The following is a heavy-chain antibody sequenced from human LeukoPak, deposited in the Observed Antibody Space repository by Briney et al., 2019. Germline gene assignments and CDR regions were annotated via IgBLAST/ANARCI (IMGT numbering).Heavy chain of an antibody. CDR1: GFTFSRHW. Sequence: GGSLRLSCAASGFTFSRHWMGWVRQAPGKGLEWVANIKQDASQYYVDSVRGRFIISRDNAKNSLSLQMNSLRLEDTAVYYCARGPDFADRLDYFDYWGQGTLVTVSS. J-gene: IGHJ4*02. V-gene: IGHV3-7*01. CDR2: IKQDASQ. D-gene: IGHD4-17*01. CDR3: ARGPDFADRLDYFDY.